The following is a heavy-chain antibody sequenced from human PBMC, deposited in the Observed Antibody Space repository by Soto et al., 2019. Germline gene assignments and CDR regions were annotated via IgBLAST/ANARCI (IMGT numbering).Heavy chain of an antibody. J-gene: IGHJ3*02. CDR1: GYSFTSYW. D-gene: IGHD3-9*01. V-gene: IGHV5-51*01. Sequence: GESLKISCKGSGYSFTSYWIGWVRQMPGKGLEWMGIIYPGDSDTRYSPSFQGQVTISADKSISTAYLQWSSLKASDTAMYYCARDCGLTGYYKAKRSDAFDIWGQGTMVTVSS. CDR2: IYPGDSDT. CDR3: ARDCGLTGYYKAKRSDAFDI.